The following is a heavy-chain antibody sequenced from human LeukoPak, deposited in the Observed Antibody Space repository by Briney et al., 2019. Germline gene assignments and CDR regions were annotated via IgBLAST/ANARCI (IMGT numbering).Heavy chain of an antibody. V-gene: IGHV4-30-2*01. CDR3: ARAKRSTSRTPQQAFDI. D-gene: IGHD2-2*01. CDR1: GGSISSGGYY. J-gene: IGHJ3*02. CDR2: IYHSGST. Sequence: TLSLTCTASGGSISSGGYYWGCLRQPPGQGLVWIGYIYHSGSTYYNPTPQSPVTISADRPKTQFTLQLSSVSAADKAGYYWARAKRSTSRTPQQAFDIWGQGRMVTVPS.